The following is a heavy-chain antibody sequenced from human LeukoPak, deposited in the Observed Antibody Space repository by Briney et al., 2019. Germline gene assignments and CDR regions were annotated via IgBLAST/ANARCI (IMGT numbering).Heavy chain of an antibody. CDR3: ARDWGQWYCSSTSCSNWFDP. CDR2: ISYDGSNK. D-gene: IGHD2-2*01. V-gene: IGHV3-30-3*01. CDR1: GFTFSSYA. Sequence: PGGSLRLSCAASGFTFSSYAMHWVRQAPGKGLEWVAVISYDGSNKYYADSVKGRFTISRDNSKNTLYLQMNSLRAEDTAVHYCARDWGQWYCSSTSCSNWFDPWGQGTLVTVSS. J-gene: IGHJ5*02.